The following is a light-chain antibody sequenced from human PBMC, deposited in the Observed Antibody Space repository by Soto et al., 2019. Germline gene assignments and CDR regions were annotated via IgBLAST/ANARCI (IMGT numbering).Light chain of an antibody. J-gene: IGKJ4*01. V-gene: IGKV1-27*01. CDR3: QKYSSDPLT. Sequence: DIQMTQSPSSLSASVGDRVTITCRASQDIRRSLAWYQQRAGKVPKLLIQAASALQSGVPSRFSGSGSGTVFTLTIAGLQPEDVGTYYCQKYSSDPLTFGGGTKVDIK. CDR1: QDIRRS. CDR2: AAS.